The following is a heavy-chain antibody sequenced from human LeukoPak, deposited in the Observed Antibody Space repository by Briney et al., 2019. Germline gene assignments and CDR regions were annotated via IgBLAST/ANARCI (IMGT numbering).Heavy chain of an antibody. D-gene: IGHD6-6*01. J-gene: IGHJ4*02. Sequence: GGSLRLSCAASGFTFNIYSMTWVRQAPGKGLQWVSYIDPGSRTIYYADSMKGRFTISRDNAKNSLFLQMNSLRAEDTAVYYCARAQYSSSPSYWGQGSLVTVAS. CDR2: IDPGSRTI. CDR1: GFTFNIYS. V-gene: IGHV3-48*04. CDR3: ARAQYSSSPSY.